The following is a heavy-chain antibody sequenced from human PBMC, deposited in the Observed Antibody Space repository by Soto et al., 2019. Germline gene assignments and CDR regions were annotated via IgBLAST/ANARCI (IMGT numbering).Heavy chain of an antibody. CDR1: GGSISSGDYY. CDR2: IYYSGST. V-gene: IGHV4-30-4*01. J-gene: IGHJ4*02. D-gene: IGHD4-17*01. CDR3: ARRSQGYGEVVGEV. Sequence: PSETLSLTCTVSGGSISSGDYYWSWIRQPPGKGLEWIGYIYYSGSTYYNPSLKSRVTISVDTSKNQFSLKLSSVTAADTAVYYCARRSQGYGEVVGEVWGQGTLVTVSS.